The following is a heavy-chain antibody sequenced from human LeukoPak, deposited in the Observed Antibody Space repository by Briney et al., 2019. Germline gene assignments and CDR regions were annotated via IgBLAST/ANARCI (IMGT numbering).Heavy chain of an antibody. V-gene: IGHV3-23*01. CDR3: ARRPRDTSGYYLGAFHD. CDR1: GFTFTNYA. Sequence: GGSLRLSCAASGFTFTNYAMTWVRQAPGKGLEWVSVIGASGADTYYSDSVKGRFTVSRDNTQNTLFLHMSSLRAEDTAVYFCARRPRDTSGYYLGAFHDWGQGTTVTVSS. CDR2: IGASGADT. D-gene: IGHD3-22*01. J-gene: IGHJ3*01.